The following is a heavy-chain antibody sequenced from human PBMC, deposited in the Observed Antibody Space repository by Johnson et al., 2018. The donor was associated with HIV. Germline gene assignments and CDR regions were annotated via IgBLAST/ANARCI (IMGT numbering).Heavy chain of an antibody. Sequence: QVQLVESGGGLVQPGRSLRLSCAASGFTFSSYGMHWVRQAPGKGLEWVAVIWYDGSNKYYADSVKGRFTISRDNSKNTLYLQMNSLRAEDTAVYYCAREGRGAPHDAFDIWGQGTMVTVSS. J-gene: IGHJ3*02. D-gene: IGHD2-15*01. CDR2: IWYDGSNK. CDR1: GFTFSSYG. CDR3: AREGRGAPHDAFDI. V-gene: IGHV3-30*19.